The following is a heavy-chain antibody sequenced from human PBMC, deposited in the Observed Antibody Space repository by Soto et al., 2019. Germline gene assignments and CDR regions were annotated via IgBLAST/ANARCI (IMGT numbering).Heavy chain of an antibody. Sequence: QVTLKESGPVLVKPTETLTLTCTVSGFSLSNARMGVSWIRQPPGKALEWLAHIFSNDEKSYSTSLKSRLPISKDTSKSQVVLTMTNMDPVDTATYYCARFRSSGWGDYFDYWGQGTLVTVSS. J-gene: IGHJ4*02. D-gene: IGHD6-19*01. CDR3: ARFRSSGWGDYFDY. CDR1: GFSLSNARMG. V-gene: IGHV2-26*01. CDR2: IFSNDEK.